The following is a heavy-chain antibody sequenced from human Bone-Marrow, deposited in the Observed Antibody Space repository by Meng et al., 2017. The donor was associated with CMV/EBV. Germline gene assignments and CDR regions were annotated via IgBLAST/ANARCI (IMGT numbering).Heavy chain of an antibody. D-gene: IGHD3-22*01. CDR2: ISYDGSNK. V-gene: IGHV3-30-3*01. CDR1: GFTFSSYA. Sequence: QVQLVESGGGVVQPGRSLRLSWAASGFTFSSYAMHWVRQAPGKGLEWVAVISYDGSNKYYADSVKGRFTISRDNSKNTLYLQMNSLRAEDTAVYYCARGYDSSYWGQGTLVTVSS. CDR3: ARGYDSSY. J-gene: IGHJ4*02.